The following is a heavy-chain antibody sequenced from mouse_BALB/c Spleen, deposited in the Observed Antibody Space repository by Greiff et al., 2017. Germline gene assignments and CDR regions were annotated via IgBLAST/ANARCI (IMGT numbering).Heavy chain of an antibody. Sequence: DVMLVESGGDLVKPGGSLKLSCAASGFTFSSYGMSWVRQTPDKRLEWVATISSGGSYTYYPDSVKGRFTISRDNAKNTLYLQMSSLKSEDTAMYYCARSRGSSYDYFDYWGQGTTLTVSS. V-gene: IGHV5-6*02. CDR3: ARSRGSSYDYFDY. J-gene: IGHJ2*01. CDR1: GFTFSSYG. CDR2: ISSGGSYT. D-gene: IGHD1-1*01.